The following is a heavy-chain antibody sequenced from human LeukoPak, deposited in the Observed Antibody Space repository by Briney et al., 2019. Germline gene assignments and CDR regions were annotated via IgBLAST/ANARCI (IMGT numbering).Heavy chain of an antibody. J-gene: IGHJ4*02. V-gene: IGHV3-73*01. CDR2: IRSKADNYAT. CDR1: GFTFSGSP. CDR3: TQSNY. Sequence: GGSLRLSCAASGFTFSGSPILWVRQATGKGLEWVGRIRSKADNYATAYAASVQGRCTISRDDSKNTAYLQLNSLKTEDTAVYYCTQSNYWGQGALVTVSS.